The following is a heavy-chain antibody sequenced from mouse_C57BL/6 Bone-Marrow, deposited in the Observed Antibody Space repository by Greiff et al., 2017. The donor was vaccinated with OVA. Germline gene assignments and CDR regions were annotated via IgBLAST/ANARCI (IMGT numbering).Heavy chain of an antibody. Sequence: QVQLKQPGAELVKPGASVKMSCKASGYTFTSYWITWVKQRPGQGLEWIGDIYPGSGSTNYNEKFKSKATLTVDTSSSTAYMQLSSLTSEDSAVYYCARSKFITTPGFDYWGQGTTLTVSS. CDR3: ARSKFITTPGFDY. V-gene: IGHV1-55*01. D-gene: IGHD1-1*01. CDR1: GYTFTSYW. J-gene: IGHJ2*01. CDR2: IYPGSGST.